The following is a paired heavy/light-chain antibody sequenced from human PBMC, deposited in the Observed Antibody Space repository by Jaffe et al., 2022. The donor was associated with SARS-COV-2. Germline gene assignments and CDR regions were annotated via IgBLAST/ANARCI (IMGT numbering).Light chain of an antibody. CDR1: QNISSNS. CDR2: GAS. Sequence: EIVLTQSPGTLSLSPGERATLSCRASQNISSNSLAWYQQKPGQAPRLLIFGASSRATGVPDRFSGSGSGVDFTLTVSSLEPEDSAVYYCQQFRFSPLTFGPGTKVDI. CDR3: QQFRFSPLT. J-gene: IGKJ3*01. V-gene: IGKV3-20*01.
Heavy chain of an antibody. Sequence: EVQLVESGGDLVNPGMSLRLSCAVSGSTFEDSAMHWVRQAPGKGLEWVAGISWDAGSIGYADSVKGRFSISRDGSKNSLFLQMNSLRVEDTALYFCAKGSDSYFYMDVWGRGTTVTVSS. CDR1: GSTFEDSA. J-gene: IGHJ6*03. CDR3: AKGSDSYFYMDV. V-gene: IGHV3-9*01. CDR2: ISWDAGSI.